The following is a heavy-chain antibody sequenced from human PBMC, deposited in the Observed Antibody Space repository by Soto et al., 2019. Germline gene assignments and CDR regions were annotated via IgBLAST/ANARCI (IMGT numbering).Heavy chain of an antibody. CDR3: ERGGGGFDY. CDR2: ISYDGSNK. Sequence: QVQLVESGGGVVQPGRSLRLSCAASGFTFSSYAMHWVRQAPGKGLEWVAVISYDGSNKYYADSVKGRFTISRDNSQNSLYLPMNSVSAEDTALYYCERGGGGFDYWGHGTLVTVSS. V-gene: IGHV3-30-3*01. J-gene: IGHJ4*01. CDR1: GFTFSSYA. D-gene: IGHD3-16*01.